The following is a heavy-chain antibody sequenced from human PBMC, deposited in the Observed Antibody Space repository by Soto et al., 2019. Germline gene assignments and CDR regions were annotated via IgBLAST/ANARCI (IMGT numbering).Heavy chain of an antibody. CDR2: IKSKTDGGTT. CDR3: ARGSGGSGRSYYYGLDV. D-gene: IGHD3-10*01. V-gene: IGHV3-15*07. CDR1: GFTFSNAW. J-gene: IGHJ6*02. Sequence: GGSLRLSCAASGFTFSNAWMDWVRQAPGKGLEWVGRIKSKTDGGTTDYAAPVKGRFTISRDNSQNTVYLQMNSLRAEDTAVYYCARGSGGSGRSYYYGLDVWGQGTTVTVSS.